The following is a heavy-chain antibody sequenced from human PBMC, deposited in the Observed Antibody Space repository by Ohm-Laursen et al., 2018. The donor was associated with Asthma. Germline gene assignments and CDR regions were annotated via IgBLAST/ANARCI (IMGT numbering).Heavy chain of an antibody. V-gene: IGHV3-72*01. CDR2: FRSKAQSYTT. J-gene: IGHJ3*01. D-gene: IGHD1-26*01. CDR3: ARDLLNWDAAFDV. CDR1: GFTFSAHY. Sequence: GSLRLSCTASGFTFSAHYMDWVRQAPGKGLEWVGRFRSKAQSYTTEYAASVKGRFTISRDDSKNSLYLQMNSLQTEDTALYYCARDLLNWDAAFDVWGQGTMVTVSS.